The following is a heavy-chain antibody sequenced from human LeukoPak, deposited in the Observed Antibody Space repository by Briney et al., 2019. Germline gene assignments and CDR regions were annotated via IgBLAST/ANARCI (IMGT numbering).Heavy chain of an antibody. V-gene: IGHV3-7*01. Sequence: PGGSLRLSCAASGFTFSSYWMSWVRQAPGKGREWVANIMQDGSEKYYVDSVKGRLTISRDNAKNSQYLQMNSLRAEDTAVYYCAREAQSVNSGYSPLKNTFDCWGQGTLVTVSS. CDR3: AREAQSVNSGYSPLKNTFDC. J-gene: IGHJ4*02. D-gene: IGHD5-12*01. CDR1: GFTFSSYW. CDR2: IMQDGSEK.